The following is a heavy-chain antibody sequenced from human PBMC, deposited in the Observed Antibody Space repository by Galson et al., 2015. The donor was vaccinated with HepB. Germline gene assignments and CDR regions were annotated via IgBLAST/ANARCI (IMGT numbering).Heavy chain of an antibody. CDR1: GGSISSSDYY. J-gene: IGHJ6*02. D-gene: IGHD3-3*01. V-gene: IGHV4-30-4*01. Sequence: LSLTCTVSGGSISSSDYYWSWIRQPPGKGLEWIGYIYYSGRTYYTPSLRSRVTISVDTSKNQFSLKLSSVTAADTAVYYCARDSRSGDFWSGYYTDGMDVWGQGTTVTVSS. CDR3: ARDSRSGDFWSGYYTDGMDV. CDR2: IYYSGRT.